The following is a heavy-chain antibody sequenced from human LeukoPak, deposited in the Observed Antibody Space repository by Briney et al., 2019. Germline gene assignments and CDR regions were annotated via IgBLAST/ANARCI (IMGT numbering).Heavy chain of an antibody. J-gene: IGHJ4*02. V-gene: IGHV4-30-2*01. CDR1: GGSISSGGYY. CDR3: ARVHGDYSPYFDY. CDR2: IYHSGST. D-gene: IGHD4-17*01. Sequence: SETLSLTCTVSGGSISSGGYYWSWIRQPPGKGLEWIGYIYHSGSTYYNPSLKSRVTISVDRSKNQFSLKLSSVTAADTAVYYCARVHGDYSPYFDYWGQGTLVTVSS.